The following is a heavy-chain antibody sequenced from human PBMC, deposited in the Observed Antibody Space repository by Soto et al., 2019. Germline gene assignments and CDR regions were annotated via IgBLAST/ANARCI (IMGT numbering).Heavy chain of an antibody. J-gene: IGHJ6*02. CDR1: GGSFRGYH. CDR2: IHQSGST. D-gene: IGHD3-10*01. V-gene: IGHV4-34*01. CDR3: ASRPYGSGSFYYYYAMDV. Sequence: SATLSLTCAVYGGSFRGYHWNWIRQPPGKGLEGIGDIHQSGSTSYNPSLKSRVTFSVDTSKNQFSLNLRSVTAAATAVYYCASRPYGSGSFYYYYAMDVWGQGTTVTVSS.